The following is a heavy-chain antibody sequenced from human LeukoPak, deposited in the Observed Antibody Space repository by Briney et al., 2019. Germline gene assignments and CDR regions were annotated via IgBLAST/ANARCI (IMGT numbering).Heavy chain of an antibody. CDR2: IYYSGST. CDR3: ATVAGDPLFDY. V-gene: IGHV4-59*11. J-gene: IGHJ4*02. CDR1: GGSISSHY. D-gene: IGHD7-27*01. Sequence: SETLSLTCTVSGGSISSHYWSWIRQPPGKGLEWIGYIYYSGSTNYNPSLKSRVTISVDTSKNQFSLKLSSVTAADSAVYYCATVAGDPLFDYWGQGTLVTVSS.